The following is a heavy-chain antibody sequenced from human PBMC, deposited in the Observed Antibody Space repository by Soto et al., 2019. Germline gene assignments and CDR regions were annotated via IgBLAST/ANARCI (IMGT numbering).Heavy chain of an antibody. Sequence: QVQLQQWGAGLLKPSETLSLTCTVYGGSFSTYYWSWIRQPPGKGLEWIGEINHSGNTNYNPSLMGRVTMSFDTSKKQFSLKLSSVTAADTSVYYCTGPYPYYFDSWGQGTLVTVSS. CDR1: GGSFSTYY. CDR2: INHSGNT. CDR3: TGPYPYYFDS. J-gene: IGHJ4*02. V-gene: IGHV4-34*01.